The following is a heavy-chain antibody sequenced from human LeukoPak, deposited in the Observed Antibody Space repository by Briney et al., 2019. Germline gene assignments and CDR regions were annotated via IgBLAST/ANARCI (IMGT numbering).Heavy chain of an antibody. CDR1: GGSIRSYY. CDR2: IYTSGST. CDR3: ARASETAMVTL. D-gene: IGHD5-18*01. Sequence: SETLSLTCTVSGGSIRSYYWSWIRQPAGKGLEWIGRIYTSGSTNYNPSLKSRVTMLLDTSKNHISLKLTSVTAADTAIYFCARASETAMVTLWGQGTLVTVSS. V-gene: IGHV4-4*07. J-gene: IGHJ4*02.